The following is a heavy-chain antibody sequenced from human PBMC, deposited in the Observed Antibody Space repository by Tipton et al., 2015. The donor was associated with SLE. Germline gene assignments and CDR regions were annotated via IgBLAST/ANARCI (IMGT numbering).Heavy chain of an antibody. V-gene: IGHV4-59*01. CDR3: ARDSRWFGDNYYYILDV. CDR1: GGSISNYY. D-gene: IGHD3-10*01. CDR2: IYYSGST. J-gene: IGHJ6*02. Sequence: TLSLTCTVSGGSISNYYWYWIRQPPGKGLEWIGYIYYSGSTNYNPSLKSRVTISVDTSNNLFSLKLNSVTAADTAVYYCARDSRWFGDNYYYILDVWGQGTTVTVSS.